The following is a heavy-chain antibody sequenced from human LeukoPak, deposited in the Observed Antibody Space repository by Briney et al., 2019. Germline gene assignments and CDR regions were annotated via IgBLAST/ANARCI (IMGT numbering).Heavy chain of an antibody. CDR1: GGSISSGGYS. CDR3: ASYSGYDYFSIDY. Sequence: SETLSLTCAVSGGSISSGGYSWSWIRQPPGKGLEWIGYIYHSGSTYYNPSLESRVTISVDRSKNQFSLKLSSVTAADTAVYYCASYSGYDYFSIDYWGQGTLVTVSS. V-gene: IGHV4-30-2*01. J-gene: IGHJ4*02. CDR2: IYHSGST. D-gene: IGHD5-12*01.